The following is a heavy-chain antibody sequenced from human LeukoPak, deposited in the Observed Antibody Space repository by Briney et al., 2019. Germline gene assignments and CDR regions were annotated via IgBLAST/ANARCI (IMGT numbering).Heavy chain of an antibody. D-gene: IGHD4-17*01. CDR3: ARVDYDYGDLFDY. J-gene: IGHJ4*02. V-gene: IGHV3-21*01. Sequence: GGSLRLSCAASGFTFSSYSTNWVRQAPGKGLEWVSSISSSSSYIYYADSVKGRFTISRDNAKNSLYLQMNSLRAEDTAVYYCARVDYDYGDLFDYWGQGTLVTVSS. CDR1: GFTFSSYS. CDR2: ISSSSSYI.